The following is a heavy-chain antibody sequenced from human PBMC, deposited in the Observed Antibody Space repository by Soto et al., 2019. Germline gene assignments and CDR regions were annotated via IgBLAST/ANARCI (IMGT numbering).Heavy chain of an antibody. CDR2: IDPSDSYT. CDR1: WYSFTSYW. D-gene: IGHD3-3*01. V-gene: IGHV5-10-1*01. Sequence: PGESLKISCKGSWYSFTSYWISWVRQMPGKGLEWMGRIDPSDSYTNYSPSFQGHVTISADKSISTAYLQWSSLKASDTAMYYCARYWRGLKSGNSYGMDVWGQGTTVTVSS. CDR3: ARYWRGLKSGNSYGMDV. J-gene: IGHJ6*02.